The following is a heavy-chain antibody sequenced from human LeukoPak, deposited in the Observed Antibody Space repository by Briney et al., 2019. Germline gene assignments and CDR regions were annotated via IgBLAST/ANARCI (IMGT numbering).Heavy chain of an antibody. Sequence: PGGSLRLSCAASGFTFSSYAVSWVRQAPGKGLEWVSAISGSGGSTYYADSVKGRFTISRDNSKNTLYLQMNSLRAEDTAVYYCAKDTGSSGQEVYFDYWGQGTLVTVSS. D-gene: IGHD3-22*01. CDR1: GFTFSSYA. J-gene: IGHJ4*02. CDR2: ISGSGGST. CDR3: AKDTGSSGQEVYFDY. V-gene: IGHV3-23*01.